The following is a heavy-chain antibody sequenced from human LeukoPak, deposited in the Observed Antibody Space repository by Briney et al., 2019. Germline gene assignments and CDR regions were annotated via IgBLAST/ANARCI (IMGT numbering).Heavy chain of an antibody. Sequence: DPSETLSLTCTVSGGSISSTSYYWGWIRQPPGKGLEWIGSIYYSGSTYYNPSLKSRVTISVDTSKNQFSLKLSSVTAADTAVYYCARRDYYDSSGYYPLFDYWGQGTLVTVSS. J-gene: IGHJ4*02. CDR3: ARRDYYDSSGYYPLFDY. CDR2: IYYSGST. CDR1: GGSISSTSYY. D-gene: IGHD3-22*01. V-gene: IGHV4-39*01.